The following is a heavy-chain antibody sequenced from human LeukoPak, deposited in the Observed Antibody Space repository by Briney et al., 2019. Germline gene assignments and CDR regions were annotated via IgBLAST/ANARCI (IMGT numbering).Heavy chain of an antibody. CDR1: GGSISSSNW. CDR2: IYHSGST. Sequence: KASETLSLTCAVSGGSISSSNWWSWVRQPPGKGLEWIGEIYHSGSTNYNPSLKSRVTISVDTSKNQFSLKLSSVTAADTAVYYCARTTEGGYSYGYFYYYYMDVWGKGTTVTISS. V-gene: IGHV4-4*02. J-gene: IGHJ6*03. D-gene: IGHD5-18*01. CDR3: ARTTEGGYSYGYFYYYYMDV.